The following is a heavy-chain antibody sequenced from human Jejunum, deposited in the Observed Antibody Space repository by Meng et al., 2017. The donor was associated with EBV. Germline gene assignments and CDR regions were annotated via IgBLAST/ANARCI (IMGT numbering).Heavy chain of an antibody. CDR2: IRSKAYSSAT. CDR1: GFTLIRST. D-gene: IGHD2-15*01. V-gene: IGHV3-73*02. CDR3: TRNLGYCSGGSCA. Sequence: EGLLCVRGGGPARPVGPLNLSCAASGFTLIRSTMHLVRQAPWKWLEWVGRIRSKAYSSATAYAASVKGRFTISRDDSKNTAYLQMNSLKTEDTAVYYCTRNLGYCSGGSCAWGQGTLVTVSS. J-gene: IGHJ5*02.